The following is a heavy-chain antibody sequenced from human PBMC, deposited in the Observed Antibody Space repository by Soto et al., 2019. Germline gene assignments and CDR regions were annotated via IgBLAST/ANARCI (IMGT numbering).Heavy chain of an antibody. J-gene: IGHJ6*02. CDR3: AIDQGRWLQAPLYYYYGMDV. Sequence: PGGSLRLSCAASGFTFSSYAMHWVRQAPGKGLEWVAVISYDGSNKYYADSVKGRFTISRDNSKNTLYLQMNSLRAEDTAVYYCAIDQGRWLQAPLYYYYGMDVWGQGTTVTVSS. CDR2: ISYDGSNK. CDR1: GFTFSSYA. V-gene: IGHV3-30-3*01. D-gene: IGHD5-12*01.